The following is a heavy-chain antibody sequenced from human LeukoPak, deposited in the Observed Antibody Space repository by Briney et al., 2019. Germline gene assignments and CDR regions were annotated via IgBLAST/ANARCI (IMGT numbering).Heavy chain of an antibody. J-gene: IGHJ6*03. CDR3: ARGRVSSSTWYSTYYYFFYMDF. CDR2: TYYSGST. CDR1: GGSISGYY. D-gene: IGHD4-11*01. V-gene: IGHV4-59*01. Sequence: SETLSLTCTVSGGSISGYYWNWIRQPPGKGLEWIGYTYYSGSTNYNPSLKSRVTISVDTPKNQFSLKLSSVTAADTAVYFCARGRVSSSTWYSTYYYFFYMDFWGKGTTVTVSS.